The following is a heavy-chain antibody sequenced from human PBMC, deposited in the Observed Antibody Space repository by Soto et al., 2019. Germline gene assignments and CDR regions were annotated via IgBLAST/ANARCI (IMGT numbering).Heavy chain of an antibody. Sequence: GGSLRLSCAASGFTFSNAWMSWVRQAPGKGLEWVGRIKSKTDGGTTDYAAPVKGRFTISRDDSKNSLYLQMNSLKTEDTAVYYCARDLNPNYDFWSGSEYYYMDVWGKGTTVTVSS. CDR2: IKSKTDGGTT. CDR3: ARDLNPNYDFWSGSEYYYMDV. J-gene: IGHJ6*03. V-gene: IGHV3-15*01. D-gene: IGHD3-3*01. CDR1: GFTFSNAW.